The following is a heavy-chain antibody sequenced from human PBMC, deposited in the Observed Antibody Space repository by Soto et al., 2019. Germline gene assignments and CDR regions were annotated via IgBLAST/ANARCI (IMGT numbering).Heavy chain of an antibody. CDR1: GYTFTSYY. D-gene: IGHD2-2*01. V-gene: IGHV1-46*01. CDR3: ARRDCFSSSCYFKY. Sequence: QVSLVQSGAEVKKPGASVKVSCKASGYTFTSYYVHWVRQAPGQGLEWMGIINPSGATTTYAQNFQGRGAMTRHTSTRTVYMELSSLRSEDTAVYYCARRDCFSSSCYFKYWGQGTLVTVSS. J-gene: IGHJ4*02. CDR2: INPSGATT.